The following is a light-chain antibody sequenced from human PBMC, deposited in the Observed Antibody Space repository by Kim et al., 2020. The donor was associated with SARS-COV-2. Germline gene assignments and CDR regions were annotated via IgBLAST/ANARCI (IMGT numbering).Light chain of an antibody. J-gene: IGKJ1*01. CDR3: QQYNSYSWT. CDR2: KAS. CDR1: QSISSW. Sequence: SVGDRVTITCRASQSISSWLAWYQQKPGKAPKLLIYKASSLESGVPSRFSGSGSGTEFTLTISSLQPDDFATYYCQQYNSYSWTFGQGTKVEIK. V-gene: IGKV1-5*03.